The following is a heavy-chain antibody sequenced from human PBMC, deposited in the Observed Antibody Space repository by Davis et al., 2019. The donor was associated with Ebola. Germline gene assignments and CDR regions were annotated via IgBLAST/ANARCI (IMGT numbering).Heavy chain of an antibody. D-gene: IGHD6-19*01. Sequence: SETLSLTCAVYGGSFSGYYWSWIRQPPGKGLEWIGEIIHSRRTNYNPSLKSRVTISVDTSNNQFSLEVTSVTATDTAVYYCARGARYISGWFDYWGQGTLVTVSP. CDR2: IIHSRRT. J-gene: IGHJ5*01. V-gene: IGHV4-34*01. CDR1: GGSFSGYY. CDR3: ARGARYISGWFDY.